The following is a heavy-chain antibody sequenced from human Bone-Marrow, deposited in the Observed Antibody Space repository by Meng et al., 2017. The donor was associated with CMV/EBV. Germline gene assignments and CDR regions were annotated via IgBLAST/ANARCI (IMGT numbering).Heavy chain of an antibody. J-gene: IGHJ4*02. CDR2: IRSKANTCAT. Sequence: FTCSDSAMHWGRQASGKGLEWVGRIRSKANTCATAYAASVKGRFTISRDDSKNTAYLQMNSLKTEDTAVYYCTRVDNSGYYEYYFDYWGQGTLVTVSS. V-gene: IGHV3-73*01. CDR1: FTCSDSA. D-gene: IGHD3-22*01. CDR3: TRVDNSGYYEYYFDY.